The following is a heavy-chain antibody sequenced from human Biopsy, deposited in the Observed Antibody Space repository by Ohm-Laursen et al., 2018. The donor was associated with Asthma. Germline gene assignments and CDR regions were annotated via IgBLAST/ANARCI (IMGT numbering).Heavy chain of an antibody. D-gene: IGHD2-21*02. CDR1: GVSISSDY. J-gene: IGHJ4*02. Sequence: SETLSFTSTVSGVSISSDYWIWNRPPPGKGLEWVGHIYYSGSTNYQPSLKSRVTISVDTSKNQFSLKLRSGTAADAAVYYCARGISRVTGLIDHFDSWGQGTLVTVSS. V-gene: IGHV4-59*01. CDR2: IYYSGST. CDR3: ARGISRVTGLIDHFDS.